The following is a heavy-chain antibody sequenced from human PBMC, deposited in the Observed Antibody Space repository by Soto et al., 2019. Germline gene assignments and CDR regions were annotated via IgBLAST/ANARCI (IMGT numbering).Heavy chain of an antibody. Sequence: AATLSLTCTVSAGSIRSYYWSWIRQPPGKGLERIGHIYYSGSTNYNPSLKSRVTISVETSKNQFSLKLSSVTAAARAVYYCARVWGYYFDYWGKGTLVTVSS. CDR2: IYYSGST. CDR1: AGSIRSYY. V-gene: IGHV4-59*01. CDR3: ARVWGYYFDY. D-gene: IGHD3-10*01. J-gene: IGHJ4*02.